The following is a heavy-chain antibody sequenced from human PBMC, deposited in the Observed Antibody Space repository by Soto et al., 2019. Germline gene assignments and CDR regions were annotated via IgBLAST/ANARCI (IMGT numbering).Heavy chain of an antibody. CDR2: ISGSGGST. V-gene: IGHV3-23*01. D-gene: IGHD6-19*01. CDR1: GSTFSSYA. J-gene: IGHJ4*02. Sequence: GGSLRLSCAASGSTFSSYAMSWVRQAPGKGLEWVSAISGSGGSTYYADSVKGRFTISRDNSKNTLYLQTNSLRAEDTAVYYCAKQPWRAVAGLAYYFDYWGQGTLVTVSS. CDR3: AKQPWRAVAGLAYYFDY.